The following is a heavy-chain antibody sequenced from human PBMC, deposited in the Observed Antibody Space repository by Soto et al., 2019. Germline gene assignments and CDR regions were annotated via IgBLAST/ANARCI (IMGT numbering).Heavy chain of an antibody. D-gene: IGHD3-22*01. J-gene: IGHJ4*02. V-gene: IGHV3-23*01. CDR1: GFTFSSYA. CDR2: ISGSGGST. CDR3: AKDLAVYYDSSGYYDY. Sequence: EVQLLESGGGLVQPGGSLRLSCAASGFTFSSYAMSWVRQAPGEGLEWVSAISGSGGSTYYADSVKGRFTISRDNSKNTLYLQMNSLRAEDTAVYYCAKDLAVYYDSSGYYDYWGQGTLVTVSS.